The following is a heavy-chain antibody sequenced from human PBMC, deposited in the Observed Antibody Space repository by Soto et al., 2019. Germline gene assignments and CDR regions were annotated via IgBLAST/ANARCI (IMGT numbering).Heavy chain of an antibody. Sequence: QVRLQESGPRLVKPSETLSLTCTVSGGSIRNYYWSWIRQPPGKRLEWIAYVYYNGNTYYNPSLESRATISVDTSNNQFSLRLTSLTAADTAVYYCARDVRKAFDYWGQGALVTVSS. CDR1: GGSIRNYY. CDR3: ARDVRKAFDY. V-gene: IGHV4-59*01. J-gene: IGHJ4*02. CDR2: VYYNGNT.